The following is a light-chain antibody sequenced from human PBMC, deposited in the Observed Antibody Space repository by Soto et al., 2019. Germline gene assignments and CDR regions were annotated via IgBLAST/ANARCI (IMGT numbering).Light chain of an antibody. CDR1: SSDVGAYNS. Sequence: QSVLTQPASVSGSPGQSIAISCTGTSSDVGAYNSVSWYQQHPGKVPKLIIYEVTNRPSGVSNRFSGSKSGNTASLTISGLQADDEADYYCSSYVGRTTFEVFGGGTKLTVL. CDR3: SSYVGRTTFEV. V-gene: IGLV2-14*01. J-gene: IGLJ3*02. CDR2: EVT.